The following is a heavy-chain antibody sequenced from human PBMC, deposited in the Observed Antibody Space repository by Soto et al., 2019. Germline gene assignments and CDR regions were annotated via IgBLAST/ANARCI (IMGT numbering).Heavy chain of an antibody. J-gene: IGHJ4*02. CDR2: ISSTSRHI. Sequence: PGGSLRLACAASGFTFSSYSMNWVRHAPGKGLEWVSCISSTSRHIFYADSVKGRFTISRDNARTSLYLQMNSLRAEDTAIYYCARDLGTGWSIDYWGQGTLVTVSS. CDR1: GFTFSSYS. V-gene: IGHV3-21*04. D-gene: IGHD6-19*01. CDR3: ARDLGTGWSIDY.